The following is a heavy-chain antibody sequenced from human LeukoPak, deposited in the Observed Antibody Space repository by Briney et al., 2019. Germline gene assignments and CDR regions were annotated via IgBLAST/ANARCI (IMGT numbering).Heavy chain of an antibody. J-gene: IGHJ4*02. CDR2: IYSGRAT. CDR1: GFIVSSNY. Sequence: GGSLRLSCAASGFIVSSNYMSWVRQAPGKGLEWVSVIYSGRATHYADSVKGRFTISRDNSKNTLFLQMNSLRAEDTAVYYCALGRDCSSSSCASDPFDYWGQGTLVTVSS. D-gene: IGHD2-2*01. CDR3: ALGRDCSSSSCASDPFDY. V-gene: IGHV3-53*01.